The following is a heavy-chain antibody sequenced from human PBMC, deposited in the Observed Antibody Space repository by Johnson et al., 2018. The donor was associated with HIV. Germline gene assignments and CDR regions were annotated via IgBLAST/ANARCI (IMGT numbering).Heavy chain of an antibody. J-gene: IGHJ3*01. Sequence: VQLVESGGGLVQPGGSLRLSCAASGFTFSTYAMSWVRQAPGKGLEWVSVLNSGGGTYFADSVTGRFTISRDNAKNTLYLQMHSLRAEDTAVYFCARGCRDGYTCDAFDVWGRGTRVTVSS. CDR3: ARGCRDGYTCDAFDV. D-gene: IGHD5-24*01. CDR1: GFTFSTYA. V-gene: IGHV3-66*01. CDR2: LNSGGGT.